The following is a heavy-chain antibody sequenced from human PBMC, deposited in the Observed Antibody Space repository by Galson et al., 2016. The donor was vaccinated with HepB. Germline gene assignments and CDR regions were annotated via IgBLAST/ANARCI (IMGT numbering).Heavy chain of an antibody. D-gene: IGHD2/OR15-2a*01. CDR3: ARAEGFYNGMDV. V-gene: IGHV4-61*01. J-gene: IGHJ6*02. Sequence: SETLSLTCTVSGGSVSSASHYWSWVRQPTGKGLEWIGYISDSESTNYNPSLKGRVTISLDRSKNQFYLESTSVTAADTAVYYCARAEGFYNGMDVWGQGTTVTVSS. CDR1: GGSVSSASHY. CDR2: ISDSEST.